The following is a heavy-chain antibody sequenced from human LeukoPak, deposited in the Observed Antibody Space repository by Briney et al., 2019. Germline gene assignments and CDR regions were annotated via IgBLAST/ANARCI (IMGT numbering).Heavy chain of an antibody. CDR2: ISHDGNNA. Sequence: GGFLRLSCAASGFTFSIFGMHWVRQAPGKGLEWVAVISHDGNNAYYADSVKGRFTISRDNSKNTLYLQMNSLRAEDTAVYYCARDPLATITDPFHFDYWGQGTLVTVSS. V-gene: IGHV3-30*03. D-gene: IGHD5-12*01. CDR3: ARDPLATITDPFHFDY. J-gene: IGHJ4*02. CDR1: GFTFSIFG.